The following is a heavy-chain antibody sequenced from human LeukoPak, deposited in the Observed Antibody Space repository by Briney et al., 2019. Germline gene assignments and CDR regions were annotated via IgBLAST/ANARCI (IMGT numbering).Heavy chain of an antibody. CDR1: GFTLTSYT. CDR3: AREWELLEIFYRFDP. D-gene: IGHD1-26*01. CDR2: ISYNGSNK. J-gene: IGHJ5*02. Sequence: RGSLRLSCAASGFTLTSYTMHWVRQTPGKGVWWGSVISYNGSNKYSTDPARGGFTISRDNSKNTMYLQMNSVRAEDTAVYCCAREWELLEIFYRFDPWGEGTLDTVSS. V-gene: IGHV3-30-3*01.